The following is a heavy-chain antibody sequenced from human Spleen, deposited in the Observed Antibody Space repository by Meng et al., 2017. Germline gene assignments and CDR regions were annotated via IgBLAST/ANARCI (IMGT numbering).Heavy chain of an antibody. CDR3: MADASTVAPHYYYGMDI. J-gene: IGHJ6*02. D-gene: IGHD4-23*01. Sequence: GESLKISCEASGFIFGSYWMTWVRQTPGKGLEWVATIKRDGIEKYYVDSVKGRFTISRDDAKNSLYLQMNSLKTEDAAVYYCMADASTVAPHYYYGMDIWGQGTTVTVSS. CDR2: IKRDGIEK. CDR1: GFIFGSYW. V-gene: IGHV3-7*03.